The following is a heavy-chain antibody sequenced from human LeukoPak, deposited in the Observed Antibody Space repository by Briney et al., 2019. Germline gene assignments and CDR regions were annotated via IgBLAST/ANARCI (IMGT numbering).Heavy chain of an antibody. D-gene: IGHD4-17*01. Sequence: GGSLRLSCTGSGFIFSTYWMHWVRQAPGKGLVWVSRIKTDGTTKYYADSVKGRFAVSRDNAKNSLYLQMNSLRAEDTAVYYCARDPGTTSYGDYGYFDYWGQGTLVTVSS. V-gene: IGHV3-74*01. J-gene: IGHJ4*02. CDR1: GFIFSTYW. CDR3: ARDPGTTSYGDYGYFDY. CDR2: IKTDGTTK.